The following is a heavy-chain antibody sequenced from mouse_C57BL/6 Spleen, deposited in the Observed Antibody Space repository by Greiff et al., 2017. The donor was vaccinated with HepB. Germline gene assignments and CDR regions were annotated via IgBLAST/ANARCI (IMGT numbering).Heavy chain of an antibody. V-gene: IGHV1-80*01. CDR2: IYPGDGDT. J-gene: IGHJ1*03. Sequence: QVQLQQSGAELVKPGASVKISCKASGYAFSSYWMNWVKQRPGKGLEWIGQIYPGDGDTNYNGKFKGKATLTADKSSSTAYMQLSSLTSEDSAVYFCARITTVAYWYFDVWGTGTTVTVSS. CDR3: ARITTVAYWYFDV. D-gene: IGHD1-1*01. CDR1: GYAFSSYW.